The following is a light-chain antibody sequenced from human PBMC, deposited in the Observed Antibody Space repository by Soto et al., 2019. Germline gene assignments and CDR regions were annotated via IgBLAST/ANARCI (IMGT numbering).Light chain of an antibody. J-gene: IGLJ2*01. CDR3: QVWDRSSDHRVV. V-gene: IGLV3-21*04. CDR1: DIGRKS. CDR2: YDS. Sequence: SYELTQPPSVSVAPGKTARISCERIDIGRKSGHWYQQKPGQAPVLVIYYDSARPSGIPERFSGSNAGNTATLTISTVEAGDEADYYCQVWDRSSDHRVVFGGGTKLTVL.